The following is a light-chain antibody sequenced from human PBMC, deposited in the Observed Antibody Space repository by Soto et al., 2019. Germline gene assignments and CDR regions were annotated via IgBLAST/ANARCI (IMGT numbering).Light chain of an antibody. CDR3: CSYADSSTFIL. Sequence: QSVLTQPASVSGSPGQSITISCTGTSSDVGSYNLVSWYQQYPDKAPKVIIYEDSKRPSGVPNRFSGSKSGNTASLTISGLQAEDEADYYCCSYADSSTFILFGGGTKLTVL. J-gene: IGLJ2*01. CDR1: SSDVGSYNL. V-gene: IGLV2-23*02. CDR2: EDS.